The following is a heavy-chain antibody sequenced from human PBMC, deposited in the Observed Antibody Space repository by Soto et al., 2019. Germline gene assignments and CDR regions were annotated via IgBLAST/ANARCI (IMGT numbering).Heavy chain of an antibody. CDR2: ISYDGSNK. CDR1: GFTFSSYA. Sequence: PGGSLRLSCAASGFTFSSYAMHWVRQAPGKGLEWVAVISYDGSNKYYADSVKGRFTISRDNSKNTLYLQMNSLRAEDTAVYYSATVPSRASTSGMDVWGQGTTVTVSS. J-gene: IGHJ6*02. CDR3: ATVPSRASTSGMDV. V-gene: IGHV3-30-3*01.